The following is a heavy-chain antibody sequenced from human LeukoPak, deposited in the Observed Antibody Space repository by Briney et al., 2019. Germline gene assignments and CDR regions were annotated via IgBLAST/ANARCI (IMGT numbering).Heavy chain of an antibody. CDR1: GITFSNYA. J-gene: IGHJ4*02. CDR3: AKEDLGYSYGSSDY. CDR2: ISGSARKI. V-gene: IGHV3-23*01. Sequence: PGGSLRLSCVASGITFSNYAVSWVRQAPDKGLDWVSVISGSARKIRYADSVKGRFTISRDNSENTLYLQMNSLRAEDTAVYYCAKEDLGYSYGSSDYWGQGTLVTVSS. D-gene: IGHD5-18*01.